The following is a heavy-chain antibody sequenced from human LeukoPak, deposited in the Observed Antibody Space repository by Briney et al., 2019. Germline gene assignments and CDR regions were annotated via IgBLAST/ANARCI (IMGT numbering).Heavy chain of an antibody. CDR3: ARVFWQSGGYFDY. Sequence: SETLSLTCTVSGGSVGSGTSYRSWIRQPAGKGLEWIGRVYPSGSTAYNPSVKSRLSISIDTSKNQFSLNLTSVTAADTAVYYCARVFWQSGGYFDYWGQGILVTVSS. CDR1: GGSVGSGTSY. J-gene: IGHJ4*02. V-gene: IGHV4-61*02. D-gene: IGHD2-15*01. CDR2: VYPSGST.